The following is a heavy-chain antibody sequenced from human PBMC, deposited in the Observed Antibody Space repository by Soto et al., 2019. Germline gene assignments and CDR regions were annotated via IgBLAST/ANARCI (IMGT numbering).Heavy chain of an antibody. CDR3: AYRGGYYFHAFDF. CDR1: GFSLSTTGVA. J-gene: IGHJ3*01. V-gene: IGHV2-5*02. CDR2: IYWDDDK. Sequence: QITLKESGPTLVKPTQTLALTCTFSGFSLSTTGVAVGWIRQSPGKALEWLALIYWDDDKRYSPSLKSRLTTTXDXXKNQVVFTMTNVDPVDTATYYCAYRGGYYFHAFDFWGQGTVVTVSS. D-gene: IGHD3-22*01.